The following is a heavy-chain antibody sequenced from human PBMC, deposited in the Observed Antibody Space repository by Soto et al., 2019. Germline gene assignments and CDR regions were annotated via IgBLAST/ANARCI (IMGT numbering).Heavy chain of an antibody. D-gene: IGHD2-2*01. J-gene: IGHJ4*02. CDR1: GGSFSGYY. V-gene: IGHV4-34*01. CDR2: INHSGST. CDR3: ARGLGYCSSTNCYSSRHLRFDY. Sequence: TDTLYLTCAVNGGSFSGYYWIWIRQPPGKGLEWIGEINHSGSTHYNPSLQSRVTISVDTSKNQFSLNLRSLTAADTAVYYCARGLGYCSSTNCYSSRHLRFDYWGQGTLVTVSS.